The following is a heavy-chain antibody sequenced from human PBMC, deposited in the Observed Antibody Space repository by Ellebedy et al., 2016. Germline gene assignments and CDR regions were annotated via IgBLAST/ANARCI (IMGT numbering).Heavy chain of an antibody. J-gene: IGHJ4*02. D-gene: IGHD1-7*01. V-gene: IGHV3-33*01. CDR3: ARIGNYTDY. Sequence: GESLKISCAASGFTFSSYGMHWVRQAPGKGLEWVAVIWYDGSNKYYADSVKGRFTISRDNSKNTLYLQMNSLRAEDTAVYYCARIGNYTDYWGQGTLVTVSS. CDR1: GFTFSSYG. CDR2: IWYDGSNK.